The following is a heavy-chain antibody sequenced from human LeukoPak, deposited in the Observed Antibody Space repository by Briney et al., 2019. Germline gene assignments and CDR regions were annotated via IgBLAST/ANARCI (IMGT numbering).Heavy chain of an antibody. Sequence: GGSLRLSCAASGFTFSSYGMHWVRQAPGKGLEWVAVIWYDGSNKYYADSVKGRFTISRDNSKNTLYLQMNSLRAEDTAVYYCASGGYCSGGSCYSEPHYYYMDVWDKGTTVTVSS. CDR1: GFTFSSYG. CDR3: ASGGYCSGGSCYSEPHYYYMDV. CDR2: IWYDGSNK. J-gene: IGHJ6*03. V-gene: IGHV3-33*01. D-gene: IGHD2-15*01.